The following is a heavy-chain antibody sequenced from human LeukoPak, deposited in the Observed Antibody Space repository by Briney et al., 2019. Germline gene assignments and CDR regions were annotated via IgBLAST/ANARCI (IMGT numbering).Heavy chain of an antibody. D-gene: IGHD1-14*01. V-gene: IGHV3-21*01. CDR2: MSSSSSYI. CDR3: AKVRTQPVGTPEG. CDR1: GFTYSSYS. J-gene: IGHJ4*02. Sequence: SGGSLRLSCAASGFTYSSYSMNWVRQAPGKGLEWVSSMSSSSSYIYYADSVKGRFTISRDNAKNSLYLQMNSLRAEDTAVYYCAKVRTQPVGTPEGWGQGTLVTVSS.